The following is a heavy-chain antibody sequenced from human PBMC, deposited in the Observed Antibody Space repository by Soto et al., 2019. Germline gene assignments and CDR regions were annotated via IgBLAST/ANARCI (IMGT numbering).Heavy chain of an antibody. D-gene: IGHD1-7*01. Sequence: SETLSLTCTVSGGSISSGGYYWSWIRQHPGKGLEWIGYIYYSGSTYYNPSLKSRVTISVDTSKNQFSLKLSSVTAADTAVYYCARDQSSNWNSYYYYYMDVWGKGTTVTVSS. V-gene: IGHV4-31*03. CDR3: ARDQSSNWNSYYYYYMDV. CDR2: IYYSGST. CDR1: GGSISSGGYY. J-gene: IGHJ6*03.